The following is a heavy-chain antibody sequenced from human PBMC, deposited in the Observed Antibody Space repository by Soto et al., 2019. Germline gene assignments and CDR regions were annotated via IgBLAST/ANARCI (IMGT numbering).Heavy chain of an antibody. V-gene: IGHV1-46*01. J-gene: IGHJ1*01. CDR1: GYTFTSYY. Sequence: ASLKVSCKASGYTFTSYYMHWVRQAPGQGLEWMGIINPSGGSTNYAQKFQGRITMIRDTSTSTVYMDLSSLTSEDTAVYYCARGENCSDGICYSEYFQRWGQGTLVTVSS. CDR3: ARGENCSDGICYSEYFQR. D-gene: IGHD2-15*01. CDR2: INPSGGST.